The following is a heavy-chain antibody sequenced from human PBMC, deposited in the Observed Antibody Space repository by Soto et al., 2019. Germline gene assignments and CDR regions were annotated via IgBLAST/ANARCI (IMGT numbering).Heavy chain of an antibody. CDR2: INHSGST. Sequence: SETLSLTCAVYGGSFSGYYWSWIRQPPGKGLEWIGEINHSGSTNYNPSLKSRVTISVDTSKNQFSLKLSSVTAADTAVYYCARGHIVVVPAAYRTKNWFDPWGQGTLVTVSS. V-gene: IGHV4-34*01. D-gene: IGHD2-2*01. CDR1: GGSFSGYY. CDR3: ARGHIVVVPAAYRTKNWFDP. J-gene: IGHJ5*02.